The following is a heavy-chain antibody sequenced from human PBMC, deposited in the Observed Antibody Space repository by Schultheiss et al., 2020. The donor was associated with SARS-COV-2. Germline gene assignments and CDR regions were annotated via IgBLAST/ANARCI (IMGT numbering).Heavy chain of an antibody. V-gene: IGHV4-34*01. CDR3: ARETSIAVAGREYNWFDP. CDR1: GGSFSGYY. D-gene: IGHD6-19*01. CDR2: INHSGST. J-gene: IGHJ5*02. Sequence: SQTLSLTCAVYGGSFSGYYWSWIRQPPGKGLEWIGEINHSGSTNYNPSLKSRVTISVDTSKNQFSLKLSSVTAADTAVYYCARETSIAVAGREYNWFDPWGQGTLVTVSS.